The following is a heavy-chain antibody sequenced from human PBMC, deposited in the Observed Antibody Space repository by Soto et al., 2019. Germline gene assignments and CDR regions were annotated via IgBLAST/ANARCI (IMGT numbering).Heavy chain of an antibody. J-gene: IGHJ4*02. CDR1: GGTFSSYA. V-gene: IGHV1-69*01. CDR3: ARSSSGWYGDY. CDR2: IIPIFGTA. D-gene: IGHD6-19*01. Sequence: QVQLVQSGAEVKKPGSSVTVSCKASGGTFSSYAISWVRQAPGQGLEWMGGIIPIFGTANYAQKFQGRVTITADESTSTAYMELSSLRSEDTAVYYWARSSSGWYGDYWGQGTLVTVSS.